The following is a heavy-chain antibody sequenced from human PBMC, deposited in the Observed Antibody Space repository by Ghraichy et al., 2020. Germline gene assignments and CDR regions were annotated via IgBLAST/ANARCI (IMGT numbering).Heavy chain of an antibody. CDR2: IKQDGSEK. CDR1: GFRFNKYW. J-gene: IGHJ5*02. D-gene: IGHD3-3*01. CDR3: ARGSFYDFWSASDWFDP. V-gene: IGHV3-7*04. Sequence: GGSLRLSCAASGFRFNKYWMSWVRQAPGKGLEWVANIKQDGSEKFYADSLKGRFTISRDNANNSLYLRMSSLRVEDTAVYYCARGSFYDFWSASDWFDPWGQGVLVTGSS.